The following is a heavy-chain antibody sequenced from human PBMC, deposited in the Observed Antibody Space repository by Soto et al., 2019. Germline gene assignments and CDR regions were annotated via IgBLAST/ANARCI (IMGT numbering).Heavy chain of an antibody. Sequence: QVQLVQSGAEVKKPGASVKVSCKASGYTFTSYYMHWVRQAPGQGLEWMGIINPSGGSTSYAQKFQGRVTMTRDTSTSTVYMELSSLRSEDTAVYYRARDRSSGWYRVYYYYYYMDVWGKGTTVTVSS. CDR2: INPSGGST. CDR3: ARDRSSGWYRVYYYYYYMDV. D-gene: IGHD6-19*01. J-gene: IGHJ6*03. V-gene: IGHV1-46*03. CDR1: GYTFTSYY.